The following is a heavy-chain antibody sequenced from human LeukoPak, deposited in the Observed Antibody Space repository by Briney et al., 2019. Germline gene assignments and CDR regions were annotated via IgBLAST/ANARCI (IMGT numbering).Heavy chain of an antibody. J-gene: IGHJ6*03. Sequence: ASVKVSCKASGYTFTSYGISWVRQAPGQGLEWMGWISAYNGNTNYAQKLQGRVTMTTDTSTSTAYMELRSLRSDDTAVYYCARALKRFLEWLRPGFNYMDVWGKGTTVTVSS. V-gene: IGHV1-18*01. CDR1: GYTFTSYG. D-gene: IGHD3-3*01. CDR2: ISAYNGNT. CDR3: ARALKRFLEWLRPGFNYMDV.